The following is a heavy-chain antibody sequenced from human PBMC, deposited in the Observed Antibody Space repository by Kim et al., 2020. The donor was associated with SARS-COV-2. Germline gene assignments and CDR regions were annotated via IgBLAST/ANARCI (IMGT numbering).Heavy chain of an antibody. CDR3: ARGEIPHH. J-gene: IGHJ5*02. V-gene: IGHV3-11*05. Sequence: IRQAPGKGLEWVSNISSSSSYTNYADSVKGRFTISRDNAKNSLYLQMNSLRAEDTAVYYCARGEIPHHWGQGTLVTVSS. CDR2: ISSSSSYT.